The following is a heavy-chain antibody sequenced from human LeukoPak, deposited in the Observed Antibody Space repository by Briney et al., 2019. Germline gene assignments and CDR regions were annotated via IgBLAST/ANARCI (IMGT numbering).Heavy chain of an antibody. CDR2: IHYSGST. V-gene: IGHV4-39*01. D-gene: IGHD3-9*01. Sequence: PSETLSLTCTVSGGSITSSNYDWGWIRQPPGKGLEWIGSIHYSGSTYYNPSLKSRVTISVDTSKNQFSLKLSSVTAADTAVYSCARQYYDILTGYLYYFDNWGQGTLVTVSS. J-gene: IGHJ4*02. CDR3: ARQYYDILTGYLYYFDN. CDR1: GGSITSSNYD.